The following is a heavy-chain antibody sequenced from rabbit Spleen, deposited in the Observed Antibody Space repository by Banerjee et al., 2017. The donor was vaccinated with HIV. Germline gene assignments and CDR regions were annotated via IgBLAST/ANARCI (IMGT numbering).Heavy chain of an antibody. CDR2: IYAGGSGGFT. J-gene: IGHJ6*01. D-gene: IGHD8-1*01. Sequence: QSVEESGGDLVKPGASLTLTCTASGFSFSSSDYMCWVRQAPGKGLEGIACIYAGGSGGFTDSATWASGRFTISKTSSTTVTLQMTSLTVADTATYFCARDTGSSFSSYGMDLWGQGTLVTVS. CDR3: ARDTGSSFSSYGMDL. V-gene: IGHV1S40*01. CDR1: GFSFSSSDY.